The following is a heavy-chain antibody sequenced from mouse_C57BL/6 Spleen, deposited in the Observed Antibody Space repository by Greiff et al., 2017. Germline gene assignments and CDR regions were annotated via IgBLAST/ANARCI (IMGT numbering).Heavy chain of an antibody. CDR2: ISSGSSTI. Sequence: EVKLVESGGGLVKPGGSLKLSCAASGFTFSDYGMHWVRQAPEKGLEWVAYISSGSSTIYYADTVKGRFTIYRDNAKNTLFLQMTSLRSEDTAMYYCARRDYYGSTRGWGTGTTVTVSS. D-gene: IGHD1-1*01. J-gene: IGHJ1*03. V-gene: IGHV5-17*01. CDR3: ARRDYYGSTRG. CDR1: GFTFSDYG.